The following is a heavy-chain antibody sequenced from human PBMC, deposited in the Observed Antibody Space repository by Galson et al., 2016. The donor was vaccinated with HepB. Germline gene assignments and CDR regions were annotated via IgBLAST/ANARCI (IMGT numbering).Heavy chain of an antibody. CDR3: ARDHGDALDI. CDR2: ISSTSTYM. V-gene: IGHV3-21*01. Sequence: SLRLSCAASGFTFNNYAINWVRQAPGKGLEWVSSISSTSTYMYYAGSVKGRFTISRDNAKNSLYLQMDSLRAEDTAVYYCARDHGDALDIWGQGTMVSVSS. J-gene: IGHJ3*02. CDR1: GFTFNNYA.